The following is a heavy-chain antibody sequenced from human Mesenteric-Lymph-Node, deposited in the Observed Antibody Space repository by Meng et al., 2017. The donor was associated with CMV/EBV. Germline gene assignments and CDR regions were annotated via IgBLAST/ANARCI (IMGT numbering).Heavy chain of an antibody. V-gene: IGHV1-69*02. CDR3: ARGKDTYSNWFDP. D-gene: IGHD2-15*01. CDR1: GGTYKTYS. J-gene: IGHJ5*02. Sequence: KASGGTYKTYSISWVRQAPGQGLEWMGKIIPFFGVTNYEQKFQGRVTITADKSTGTVYMELSSLRSEDTALYYCARGKDTYSNWFDPWGQGTLVTVSS. CDR2: IIPFFGVT.